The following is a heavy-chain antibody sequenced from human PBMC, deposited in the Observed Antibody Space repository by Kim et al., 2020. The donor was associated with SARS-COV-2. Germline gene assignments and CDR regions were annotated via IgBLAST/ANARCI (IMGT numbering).Heavy chain of an antibody. CDR1: GGSFSGYY. CDR2: INHSGST. V-gene: IGHV4-34*01. CDR3: ARGRVVPAASRKSQHLPRRYFDY. J-gene: IGHJ4*02. Sequence: SETLSLTCAVYGGSFSGYYWSWIRQPPGKGLEWIGEINHSGSTNYNPSLKSRVTISVDTSKNQFSLKLSSVTAADTAVYYCARGRVVPAASRKSQHLPRRYFDYWGQGTLVTVSS. D-gene: IGHD2-2*01.